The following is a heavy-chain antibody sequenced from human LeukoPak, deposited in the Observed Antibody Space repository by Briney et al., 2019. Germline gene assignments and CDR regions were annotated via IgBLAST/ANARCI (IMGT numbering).Heavy chain of an antibody. CDR1: GGTFSSYA. J-gene: IGHJ4*02. CDR3: ARETGSGWYGTIDY. V-gene: IGHV1-69*06. D-gene: IGHD6-19*01. CDR2: IIPIFGTA. Sequence: ASVKVSCKASGGTFSSYAIIWVRQAPGQGLEWMGGIIPIFGTANYAQKFQGRVTITADKSTSTAYMELSSLRSEDTAVYYCARETGSGWYGTIDYWGQGTLVTVSS.